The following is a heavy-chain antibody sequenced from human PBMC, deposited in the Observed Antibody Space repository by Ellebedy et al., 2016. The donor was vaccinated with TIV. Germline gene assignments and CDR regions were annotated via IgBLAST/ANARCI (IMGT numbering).Heavy chain of an antibody. CDR1: GGSFSGYY. D-gene: IGHD5-18*01. Sequence: SETLSLTXAVYGGSFSGYYWSWIRQPPGKGLEWIGEINHSGSTNYNPSLKSRVTISVDTSKNQFSLKLSSVTAADTAVYYCARENVLGYSYGYRYYYYMDVWGKGTTVTVSS. CDR2: INHSGST. J-gene: IGHJ6*03. V-gene: IGHV4-34*01. CDR3: ARENVLGYSYGYRYYYYMDV.